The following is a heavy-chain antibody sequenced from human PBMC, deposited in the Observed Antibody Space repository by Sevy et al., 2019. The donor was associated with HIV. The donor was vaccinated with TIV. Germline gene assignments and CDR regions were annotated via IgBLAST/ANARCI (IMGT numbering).Heavy chain of an antibody. CDR1: GFIFSNYS. CDR2: ISGRSSYI. J-gene: IGHJ4*02. V-gene: IGHV3-21*01. D-gene: IGHD2-2*01. CDR3: ARVLRVVRLDYFDY. Sequence: GGSLRLSCAASGFIFSNYSMNWVRQAPGKGLEWVSSISGRSSYIYNADSVKGRFTISRDNAKNSLYLQMNSLRAEDTAVYYCARVLRVVRLDYFDYWGQGTLVTVSS.